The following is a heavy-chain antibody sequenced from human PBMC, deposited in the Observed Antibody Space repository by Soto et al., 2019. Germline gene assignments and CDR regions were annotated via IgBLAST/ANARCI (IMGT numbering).Heavy chain of an antibody. J-gene: IGHJ5*02. CDR3: VRDGHCITTSRYGNWFDP. Sequence: EVQLVESGGGLVQPGGSLRLSCAASGLTFSTYWMHWIRQVPGKGLEWVSRINSDARHTYYADSVKGRFTISRDNAKNTLHVEMHSLRAEDTAAYYCVRDGHCITTSRYGNWFDPWGQGALVTGSS. D-gene: IGHD2-2*01. CDR1: GLTFSTYW. CDR2: INSDARHT. V-gene: IGHV3-74*01.